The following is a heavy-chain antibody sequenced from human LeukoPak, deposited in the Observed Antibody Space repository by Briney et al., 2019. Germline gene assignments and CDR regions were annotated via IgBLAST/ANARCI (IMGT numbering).Heavy chain of an antibody. J-gene: IGHJ4*02. D-gene: IGHD1-26*01. V-gene: IGHV3-9*01. CDR2: ISWNSGSI. Sequence: GGSLRLSCAASGFTFDDYAMHWVRQAPGKGLEWVSGISWNSGSIGYADSVKGRFTISRDNAKNSLYLQMNSLRAEDTALYYCAKESPTNSGSPGPVDYWGQGTLVTVSS. CDR3: AKESPTNSGSPGPVDY. CDR1: GFTFDDYA.